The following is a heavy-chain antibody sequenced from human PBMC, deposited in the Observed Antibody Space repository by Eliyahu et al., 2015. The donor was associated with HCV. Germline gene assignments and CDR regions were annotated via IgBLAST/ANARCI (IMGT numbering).Heavy chain of an antibody. J-gene: IGHJ4*02. V-gene: IGHV3-21*01. CDR1: GFTFSSYS. Sequence: EVQLVESGGGLVKPGGSLRLSCAAXGFTFSSYSMNWVRQAPGKGLEWVSSISSSSSYIYYADSVKGRFTISRDNAKNSLYLQMNSLRAEDTAVYYCARDSLYYGDYVGLYGYWGQGTLVTVSS. D-gene: IGHD4-17*01. CDR2: ISSSSSYI. CDR3: ARDSLYYGDYVGLYGY.